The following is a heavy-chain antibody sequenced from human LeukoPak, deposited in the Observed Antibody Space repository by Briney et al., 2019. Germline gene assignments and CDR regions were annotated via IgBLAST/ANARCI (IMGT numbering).Heavy chain of an antibody. Sequence: ASVKVSCKASGYTFTSYGISWVRQAPGQGLEWMGWISAYNGNTNYAQKLQGRVTMTTDTSTSTAYMELRSLRSDDTAVYYCARGNYYDSSGYRGAFEIWGQGTMVTVSS. J-gene: IGHJ3*02. CDR3: ARGNYYDSSGYRGAFEI. CDR1: GYTFTSYG. CDR2: ISAYNGNT. D-gene: IGHD3-22*01. V-gene: IGHV1-18*01.